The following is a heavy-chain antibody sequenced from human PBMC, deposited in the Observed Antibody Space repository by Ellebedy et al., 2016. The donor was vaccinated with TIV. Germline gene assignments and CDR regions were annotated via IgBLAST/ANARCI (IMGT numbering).Heavy chain of an antibody. J-gene: IGHJ4*02. CDR2: TYYRSKWYN. CDR1: GDSVSSNSAA. CDR3: ARGPDSTSWSYYFDY. D-gene: IGHD6-13*01. V-gene: IGHV6-1*01. Sequence: SETLSLTXAISGDSVSSNSAAWNWIRQSPSRGLEWLGRTYYRSKWYNDYAVSVKGRITINPDTSKNQFSLQLNSVTPEDTALYYCARGPDSTSWSYYFDYWGQGTLVTVSS.